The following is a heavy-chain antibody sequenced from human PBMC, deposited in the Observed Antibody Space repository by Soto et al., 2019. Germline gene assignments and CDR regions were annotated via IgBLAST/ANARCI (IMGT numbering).Heavy chain of an antibody. Sequence: SPTLSLTCTFSGGSISSYYWSWIRQPPGKGLEWIGYIYYSGSTNYNPSLKSRVTISVDTSKNQFSLKLSSVTAADTAVYYCARRPFDWLHRDHPDAFDIWGQGTMVTVSS. CDR2: IYYSGST. D-gene: IGHD3-9*01. CDR3: ARRPFDWLHRDHPDAFDI. V-gene: IGHV4-59*01. CDR1: GGSISSYY. J-gene: IGHJ3*02.